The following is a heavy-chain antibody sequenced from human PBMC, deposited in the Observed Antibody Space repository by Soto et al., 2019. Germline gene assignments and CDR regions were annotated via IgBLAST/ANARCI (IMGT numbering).Heavy chain of an antibody. CDR2: IVVGSNNR. Sequence: GASVKVSCKASGITFNRSAIQWVRHARGQRLEWVGWIVVGSNNRDYAQKFQERVTITSDMSTSTVYMGLSSLSSEDTAVYYCAAVQESPYSMGIWGQGTTVTVSS. CDR1: GITFNRSA. J-gene: IGHJ6*02. V-gene: IGHV1-58*02. D-gene: IGHD2-15*01. CDR3: AAVQESPYSMGI.